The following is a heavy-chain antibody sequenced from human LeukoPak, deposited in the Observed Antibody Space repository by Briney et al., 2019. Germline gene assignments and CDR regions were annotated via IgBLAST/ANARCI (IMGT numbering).Heavy chain of an antibody. CDR1: GGSISSYY. D-gene: IGHD3-10*01. V-gene: IGHV4-4*07. J-gene: IGHJ6*03. CDR3: ARATISMVRGVNYRDV. Sequence: SETLSLTCTVSGGSISSYYWSRIRQPAGKGLEWLGRIYTSGSTNYNPSLKSRVTISADTSKNQFSLKLSSVTAADTAVYYCARATISMVRGVNYRDVWGKGTTVTVSS. CDR2: IYTSGST.